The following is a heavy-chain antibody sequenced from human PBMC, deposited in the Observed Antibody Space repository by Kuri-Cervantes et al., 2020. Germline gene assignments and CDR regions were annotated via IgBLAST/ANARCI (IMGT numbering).Heavy chain of an antibody. J-gene: IGHJ4*02. CDR2: IYYSGST. D-gene: IGHD2-15*01. CDR3: ARGGWSLDY. Sequence: ESLKISCAVSGGSISSGGYSWSWIRQPPGKGLEWIGYIYYSGSTNYNPSLKSRVTISVDTSKNQFSLKLNSVTAADTAVYYCARGGWSLDYWGQGTLVTVSS. CDR1: GGSISSGGYS. V-gene: IGHV4-61*08.